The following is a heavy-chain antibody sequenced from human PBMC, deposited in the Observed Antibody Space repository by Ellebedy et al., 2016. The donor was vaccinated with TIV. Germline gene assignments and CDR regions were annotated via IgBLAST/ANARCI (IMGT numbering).Heavy chain of an antibody. CDR1: GYTFTSYY. CDR3: ASGFWSGYSYYFDY. D-gene: IGHD3-3*01. V-gene: IGHV1-18*04. Sequence: ASVKVSXXASGYTFTSYYMHWVRQAPGQGLEWMGWISAYNGNTNYAQKLQGRVTMTTDTSTSTAYMELRSLRSDDTAVYYCASGFWSGYSYYFDYWGQGTLVTVSS. J-gene: IGHJ4*02. CDR2: ISAYNGNT.